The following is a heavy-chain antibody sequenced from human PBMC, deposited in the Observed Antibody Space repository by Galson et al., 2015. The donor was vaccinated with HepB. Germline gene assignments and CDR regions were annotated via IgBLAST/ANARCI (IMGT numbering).Heavy chain of an antibody. D-gene: IGHD3-22*01. CDR3: ANIALGDSSGYSVY. Sequence: SLRLSCAASGFTFSSYAMSWVRQAPGKGLEWVSAISGSGGSTYYADSVKGRFTISRDNSKNTLYLQMNSLRAEDTAVYYCANIALGDSSGYSVYWGQETLVTVSS. V-gene: IGHV3-23*01. CDR2: ISGSGGST. CDR1: GFTFSSYA. J-gene: IGHJ4*02.